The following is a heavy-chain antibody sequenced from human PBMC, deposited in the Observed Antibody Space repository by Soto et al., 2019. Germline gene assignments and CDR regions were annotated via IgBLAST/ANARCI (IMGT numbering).Heavy chain of an antibody. V-gene: IGHV4-39*02. CDR3: ARDRRNRLLWFGEDNQNPDVGFDP. Sequence: SETLSLTCTVSGGSISRGPYSWGWILQPPGEGLEWIGTFHYSESTHYNPSLESRITISVDTSKNQLSLKLSSVTAADTAVYYCARDRRNRLLWFGEDNQNPDVGFDPWGQGTLVTVSS. CDR2: FHYSEST. J-gene: IGHJ5*02. D-gene: IGHD3-10*01. CDR1: GGSISRGPYS.